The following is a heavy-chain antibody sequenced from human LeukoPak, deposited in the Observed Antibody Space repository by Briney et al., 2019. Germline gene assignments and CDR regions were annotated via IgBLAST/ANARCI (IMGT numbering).Heavy chain of an antibody. V-gene: IGHV4-34*01. CDR2: INHSGST. J-gene: IGHJ4*02. D-gene: IGHD3-16*02. CDR3: ARAKYYDYVWGSYRPGPNFDY. Sequence: SETLSLTCAVYGGSLSGYYWSWVRQPPGKGLEWVGEINHSGSTNYNPSLKSRVTISVATSKTQFSLKLSSVTAADTAVYYCARAKYYDYVWGSYRPGPNFDYWGQGPLVTVSS. CDR1: GGSLSGYY.